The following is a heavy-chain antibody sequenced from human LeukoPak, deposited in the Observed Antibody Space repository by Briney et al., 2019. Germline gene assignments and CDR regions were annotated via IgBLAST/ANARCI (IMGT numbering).Heavy chain of an antibody. CDR1: GSISSYY. CDR2: TYTSGST. CDR3: ARQKCTSTSCLTKNAFDI. D-gene: IGHD2-2*01. Sequence: SETLSLTCTVSGSISSYYWSWIRQPPGKGLEWIGYTYTSGSTIYNPSLKSRVTISVDTSKNQFSLDLSSVTAADTAVYYCARQKCTSTSCLTKNAFDIWGQGTMVTVSS. V-gene: IGHV4-4*09. J-gene: IGHJ3*02.